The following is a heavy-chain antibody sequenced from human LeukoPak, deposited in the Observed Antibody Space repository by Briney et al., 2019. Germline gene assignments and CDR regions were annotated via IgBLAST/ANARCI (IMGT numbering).Heavy chain of an antibody. J-gene: IGHJ4*02. D-gene: IGHD3-10*01. Sequence: ASVKVSCKASGYTFTGYYMHWVRQAPGQGLEWMGWINPNSGDTNYAQKFQGRVTMTRDTSISTAYMELSSLRSDDTAVYYCARFITGYFDSWGQGTLVTVSS. V-gene: IGHV1-2*02. CDR2: INPNSGDT. CDR1: GYTFTGYY. CDR3: ARFITGYFDS.